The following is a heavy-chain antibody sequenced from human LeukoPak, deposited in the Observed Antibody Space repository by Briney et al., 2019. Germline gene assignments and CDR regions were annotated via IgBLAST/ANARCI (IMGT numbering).Heavy chain of an antibody. CDR1: GLTVSRNY. CDR2: IYSGGST. J-gene: IGHJ6*03. CDR3: ATPVPHGSDPSLYYYYMDV. D-gene: IGHD3-10*01. V-gene: IGHV3-53*01. Sequence: GGSLRLSCAASGLTVSRNYMSWVRQAPGKGLESVSVIYSGGSTYYADSVRGRFTISRDNSKNTLYLQMNSLRAEDTAVYYCATPVPHGSDPSLYYYYMDVWGKGTTVTISS.